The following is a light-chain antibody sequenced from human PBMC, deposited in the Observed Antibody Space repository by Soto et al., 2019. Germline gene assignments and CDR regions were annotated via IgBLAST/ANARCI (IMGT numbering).Light chain of an antibody. CDR2: GAS. CDR1: QSVRTK. V-gene: IGKV3-20*01. CDR3: QHYDSSSWT. J-gene: IGKJ1*01. Sequence: ESVLTQSPATLSLSPGERATLSCRASQSVRTKLAWYQQKPGQTPRLLIYGASSRAAGIPDRFSGSGSGTDFTLTISRLEPEDFAVYYCQHYDSSSWTFGQGTKVDIK.